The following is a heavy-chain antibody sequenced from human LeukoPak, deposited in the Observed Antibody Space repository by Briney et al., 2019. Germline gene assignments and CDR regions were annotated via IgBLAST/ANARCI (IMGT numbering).Heavy chain of an antibody. D-gene: IGHD1-1*01. CDR3: ARERLRYSFDY. V-gene: IGHV3-48*02. CDR2: ISSSSSTI. Sequence: GGSLRLSCAASGFTFSSYSMIWVRQAPGKGLEWVSYISSSSSTIYYTDSVKGRFTISRDNAKNSPYLQMNSLRDEDTAVYYCARERLRYSFDYWGQGTLVTVSS. J-gene: IGHJ4*02. CDR1: GFTFSSYS.